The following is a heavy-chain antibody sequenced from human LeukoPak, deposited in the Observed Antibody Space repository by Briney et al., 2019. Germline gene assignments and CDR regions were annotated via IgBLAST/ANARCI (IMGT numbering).Heavy chain of an antibody. J-gene: IGHJ1*01. V-gene: IGHV4-34*01. CDR2: INHSGST. CDR3: ARGFLRGSGSLRYFQH. CDR1: GGSFSGYY. Sequence: PSETLSLTCAVYGGSFSGYYWSWIRQPPGKGLEWIGEINHSGSTNYNPSLKSRVTISVDTSKNQFSLKLSSVTAADTAVYYCARGFLRGSGSLRYFQHWGQGTLVTVSS. D-gene: IGHD3-10*01.